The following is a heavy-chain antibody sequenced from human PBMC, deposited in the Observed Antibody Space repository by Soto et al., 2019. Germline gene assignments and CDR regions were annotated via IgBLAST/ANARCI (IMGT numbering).Heavy chain of an antibody. V-gene: IGHV4-4*07. D-gene: IGHD2-2*01. CDR2: ISSSGST. CDR3: ARTLLPALKGAFDI. J-gene: IGHJ3*02. CDR1: GGSISGYH. Sequence: PSETLSLTCTVSGGSISGYHWSWIRQPAGKGLEWIGRISSSGSTAYSLSLSSRVTISVDTSKNEFSLRLSSVTAADTAKYYCARTLLPALKGAFDIWGQGTMVTVSS.